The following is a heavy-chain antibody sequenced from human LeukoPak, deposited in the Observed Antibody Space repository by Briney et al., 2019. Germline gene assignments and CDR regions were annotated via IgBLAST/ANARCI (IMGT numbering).Heavy chain of an antibody. CDR2: IHHSGNT. D-gene: IGHD5-24*01. CDR3: ARRGDGYNFFDY. J-gene: IGHJ4*02. CDR1: GGPIRGTSYY. Sequence: PSETLSLTCIVSGGPIRGTSYYWGWIRQSPGKGLEWIGSIHHSGNTYYNPSLRSRVTVSVDTSKNQISLKLSSVTAADTAVYYCARRGDGYNFFDYWGQGTLVTVSS. V-gene: IGHV4-39*07.